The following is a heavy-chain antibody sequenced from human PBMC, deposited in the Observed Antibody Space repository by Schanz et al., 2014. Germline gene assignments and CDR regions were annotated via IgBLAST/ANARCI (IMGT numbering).Heavy chain of an antibody. Sequence: EVQLVESGGGLVQPGGSLRLSCAASRFTFSNYAMSWVRQAPGKGLEWVSAISGSGGSTYYADSVKGRFTISRDNSKNTLHLQMNSLRVEDTAVYYCAKDDTQVNGMDVWGQGTTVTVSS. CDR2: ISGSGGST. CDR3: AKDDTQVNGMDV. CDR1: RFTFSNYA. J-gene: IGHJ6*02. V-gene: IGHV3-23*04.